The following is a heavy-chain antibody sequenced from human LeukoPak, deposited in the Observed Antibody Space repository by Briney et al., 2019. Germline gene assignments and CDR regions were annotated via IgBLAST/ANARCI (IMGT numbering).Heavy chain of an antibody. CDR3: ARALSVGNTGYYFDY. D-gene: IGHD1-14*01. CDR2: FRSSSNYI. J-gene: IGHJ4*02. Sequence: PGGSLRLSCAASGFTLSSYSMNWVRQAPGKGLEWVSSFRSSSNYIYYADSVKGRFTISRDNAKNSLSLQMNSLRAEDTAVYYCARALSVGNTGYYFDYWGQGTLVTVSS. CDR1: GFTLSSYS. V-gene: IGHV3-21*01.